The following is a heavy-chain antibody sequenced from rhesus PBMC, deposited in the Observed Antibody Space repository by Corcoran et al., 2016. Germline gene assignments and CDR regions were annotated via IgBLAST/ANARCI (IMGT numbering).Heavy chain of an antibody. J-gene: IGHJ4*01. CDR2: IYGSSTST. Sequence: QVQLQESGPGVFKPSETPSLTCAVSGGSISDSYRWSWTRQPQGKGLEWIGYIYGSSTSTNYNPSLKSRVTISKDTSKNQFSVKLSSVTAADTAVYYCARSGRSYFDYWGQGVLVTVSS. CDR3: ARSGRSYFDY. V-gene: IGHV4S10*01. CDR1: GGSISDSYR. D-gene: IGHD2-21*01.